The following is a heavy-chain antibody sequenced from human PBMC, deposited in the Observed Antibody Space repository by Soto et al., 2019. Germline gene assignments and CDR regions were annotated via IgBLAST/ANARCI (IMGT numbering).Heavy chain of an antibody. J-gene: IGHJ4*02. CDR3: AHRSYYDSSGYLGY. CDR1: GFSLSTSGVG. CDR2: IYWDDDK. V-gene: IGHV2-5*02. Sequence: SGPTLVNPTQTLTLTCTFSGFSLSTSGVGVGWIRQPPGKALEWLALIYWDDDKRYSPSLKSRLTITKDTSKNQVVLTMTNMEPVDTATYYCAHRSYYDSSGYLGYWGQGTLVTVSS. D-gene: IGHD3-22*01.